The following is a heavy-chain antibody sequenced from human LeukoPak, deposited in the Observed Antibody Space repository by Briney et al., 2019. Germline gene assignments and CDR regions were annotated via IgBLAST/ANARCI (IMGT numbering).Heavy chain of an antibody. Sequence: PGESLRLSCAASGFTFSSYAMSWVRQAPGKGLEWVSGISGSGASTYYADSVKGRFTISRDNSKNTLYVQMNSLRAEDTAVYYCEKSRGYSYRALDYWGQGTLVTVSS. D-gene: IGHD5-18*01. V-gene: IGHV3-23*01. CDR1: GFTFSSYA. CDR3: EKSRGYSYRALDY. CDR2: ISGSGAST. J-gene: IGHJ4*02.